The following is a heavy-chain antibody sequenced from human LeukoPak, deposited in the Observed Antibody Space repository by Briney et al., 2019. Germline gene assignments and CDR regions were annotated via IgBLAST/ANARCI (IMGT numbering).Heavy chain of an antibody. CDR1: GFTFSSFA. CDR2: ISSTGYNS. CDR3: ARETGLRGYYYNYMDV. Sequence: PGGSLRLSCAAYGFTFSSFAMSWVRQAPGEGLEWVSTISSTGYNSYYADSVKGRFTISRDNSKNTLYLQMDSLRAEDTAVYDCARETGLRGYYYNYMDVWGKGTTVTVSS. J-gene: IGHJ6*03. V-gene: IGHV3-23*01. D-gene: IGHD1-1*01.